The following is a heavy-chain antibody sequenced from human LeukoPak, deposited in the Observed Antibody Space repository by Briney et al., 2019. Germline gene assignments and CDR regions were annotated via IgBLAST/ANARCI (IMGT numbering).Heavy chain of an antibody. CDR2: INPNSGGT. J-gene: IGHJ4*02. V-gene: IGHV1-2*02. Sequence: ASVKVSSKACGYIFTGYYMHWVRQHPRQGLEWMGSINPNSGGTNSAQNFQGRVTLPTDPSTRPANMELSRLTTDDTAVSYRARHPYRGSYHFDYWGQGTLVTFSS. CDR1: GYIFTGYY. CDR3: ARHPYRGSYHFDY. D-gene: IGHD1-26*01.